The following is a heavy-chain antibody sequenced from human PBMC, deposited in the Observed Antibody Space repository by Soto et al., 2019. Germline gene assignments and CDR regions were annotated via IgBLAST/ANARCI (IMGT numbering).Heavy chain of an antibody. Sequence: EVQLVESGGDLVQPGGSLRLSCAASGFTFSSYWMHWVRQAPGKGLVWVSRINNDGSDTTYADSVKGRFTISRDNAKNTLYLQMNSLRAEDTAVYYCARDKTAMVDFDYWGQGTLVTVSS. CDR1: GFTFSSYW. V-gene: IGHV3-74*01. J-gene: IGHJ4*02. CDR3: ARDKTAMVDFDY. D-gene: IGHD5-18*01. CDR2: INNDGSDT.